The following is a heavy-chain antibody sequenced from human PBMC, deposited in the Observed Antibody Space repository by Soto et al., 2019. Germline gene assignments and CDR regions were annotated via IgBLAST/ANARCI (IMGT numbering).Heavy chain of an antibody. V-gene: IGHV3-23*01. Sequence: GGSLRLSCAASGFTFSSYAMSWVRQAPGKGLEWVSAISGSGGSTYYADSVKGRFTISRDNSKNTLYLQMNSLRAEETAVYYCAKDRYRYYDFWSGPLYYYYGMDVWGQGTTVTVSS. CDR1: GFTFSSYA. J-gene: IGHJ6*02. D-gene: IGHD3-3*01. CDR3: AKDRYRYYDFWSGPLYYYYGMDV. CDR2: ISGSGGST.